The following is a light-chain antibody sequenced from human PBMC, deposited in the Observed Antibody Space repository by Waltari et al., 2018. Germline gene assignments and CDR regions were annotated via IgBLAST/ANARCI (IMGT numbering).Light chain of an antibody. CDR3: QKYGTLPAT. Sequence: DIFLTQSPGTLSLSPGEGATLSCRASQSISRFLAWYQQKPGQAPRLLIYDVSTRATGIPDRFSGSGSGTDFSLTISRLEPEDFAVYYCQKYGTLPATFGQGTKVEIK. J-gene: IGKJ1*01. V-gene: IGKV3-20*01. CDR1: QSISRF. CDR2: DVS.